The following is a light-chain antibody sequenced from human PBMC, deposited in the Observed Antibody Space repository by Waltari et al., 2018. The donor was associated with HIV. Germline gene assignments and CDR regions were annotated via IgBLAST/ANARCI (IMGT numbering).Light chain of an antibody. J-gene: IGLJ2*01. CDR3: CSYAGGRVFVL. V-gene: IGLV2-23*02. CDR2: EVN. CDR1: ISDIGSYNL. Sequence: QSALSQPASVSGSPGQSITISCTGTISDIGSYNLVSWYQQYPGRAPKLLIYEVNKRPAGGSDRFSGCKSGNRASLTVAGVKVEDEADYYCCSYAGGRVFVLFGGGTRLTV.